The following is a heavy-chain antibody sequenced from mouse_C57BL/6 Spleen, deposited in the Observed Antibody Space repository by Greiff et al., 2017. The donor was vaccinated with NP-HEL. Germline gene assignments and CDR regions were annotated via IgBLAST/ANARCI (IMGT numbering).Heavy chain of an antibody. CDR3: ASYYGSSYEFAY. D-gene: IGHD1-1*01. V-gene: IGHV1-64*01. CDR1: GYTFTSYW. Sequence: QVQLQQPGAELVKPGASVKLSCKASGYTFTSYWMHWVKQRPGQGLEWIGMIHPNSGSTNYNEKFKSKATLTVDKSSSTAYMQLSSLTSEDSAVYYCASYYGSSYEFAYWGQGTLVTVSA. J-gene: IGHJ3*01. CDR2: IHPNSGST.